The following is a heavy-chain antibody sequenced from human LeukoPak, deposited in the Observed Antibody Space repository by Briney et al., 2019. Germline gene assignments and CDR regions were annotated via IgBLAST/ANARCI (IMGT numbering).Heavy chain of an antibody. Sequence: SQTLSLTCTVAGGSISSGDYYWSWIRQPPGKGLEWIGYIYYSGSTYYNPSLKSRVTISVDTSKNQFSLKLSSVTAADTAVYYCARARGYSLPFDYWGQGTLVTVSS. CDR1: GGSISSGDYY. CDR2: IYYSGST. CDR3: ARARGYSLPFDY. V-gene: IGHV4-30-4*01. J-gene: IGHJ4*02. D-gene: IGHD6-25*01.